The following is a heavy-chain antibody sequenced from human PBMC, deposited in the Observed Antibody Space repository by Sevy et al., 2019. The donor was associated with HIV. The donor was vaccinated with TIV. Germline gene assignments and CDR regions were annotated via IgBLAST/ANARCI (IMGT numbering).Heavy chain of an antibody. V-gene: IGHV3-13*05. Sequence: GGSLRLSCAASGFTFSSYDMHWVRQATGKGLEWVSAIGTAGDPYYPGSVKGRFTISRENAKNSLYLQMNSLRDGDTAVYYCARRLQDDAFDIWGQGTMVTVSS. D-gene: IGHD4-4*01. CDR2: IGTAGDP. CDR3: ARRLQDDAFDI. J-gene: IGHJ3*02. CDR1: GFTFSSYD.